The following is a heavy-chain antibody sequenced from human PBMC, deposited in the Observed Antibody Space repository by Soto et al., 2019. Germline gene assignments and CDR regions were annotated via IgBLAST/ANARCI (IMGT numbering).Heavy chain of an antibody. CDR1: GFSLSTRGVG. J-gene: IGHJ6*02. D-gene: IGHD2-15*01. CDR3: AHGYCSGGCCYYYGMDV. CDR2: IYWEADK. Sequence: QITLKESGPTLVKPTQTLTLTCTFSGFSLSTRGVGVGGIRQPPGKPLEWLALIYWEADKRYSPSLKSRLTITTDTSKNLVVLTMTNMDPVDTATYYCAHGYCSGGCCYYYGMDVWGQGTTVVVSS. V-gene: IGHV2-5*02.